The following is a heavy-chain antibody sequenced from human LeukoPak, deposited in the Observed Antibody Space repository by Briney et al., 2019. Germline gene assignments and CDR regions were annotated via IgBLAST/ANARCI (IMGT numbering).Heavy chain of an antibody. CDR2: INPNSGGT. D-gene: IGHD3-10*01. J-gene: IGHJ4*02. Sequence: ASVKVSCKASGYTFTGYYMHWVRQAPGQGLEWMGWINPNSGGTNYAQKFQGRVTMTRDTSISTAYVELSRLRSDDTAVYYCARANGSGSYYPFDYWGQGTLVTVSS. V-gene: IGHV1-2*02. CDR1: GYTFTGYY. CDR3: ARANGSGSYYPFDY.